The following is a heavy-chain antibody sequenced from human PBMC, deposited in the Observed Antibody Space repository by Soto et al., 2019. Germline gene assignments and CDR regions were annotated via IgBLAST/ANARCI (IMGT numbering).Heavy chain of an antibody. V-gene: IGHV1-69*12. J-gene: IGHJ6*02. D-gene: IGHD5-12*01. CDR2: FIPIFPTP. CDR3: ARDKDRLQLGGNYYYILDV. Sequence: QVQLEQSGAEVKKPGSSVKVSCKASGGTFSTSAISWVRQAPGQGLEWMGGFIPIFPTPDYAHKFQGRLTITADESXXXAXVELSGLKSDDTAVYYCARDKDRLQLGGNYYYILDVWGQGTTVTVSS. CDR1: GGTFSTSA.